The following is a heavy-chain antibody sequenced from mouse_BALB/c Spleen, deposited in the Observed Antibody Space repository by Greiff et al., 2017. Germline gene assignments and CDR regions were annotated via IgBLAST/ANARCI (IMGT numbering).Heavy chain of an antibody. CDR2: ISSGSSTI. Sequence: EVKLQESGGGLVQPGGSRKLSCAASGFTFSSFGMHWVRQAPEKGLEWVAYISSGSSTIYYADTVKGRFTISRDNPKNTLFLQMTSLRSEDTAMYYCARFLLRGYYAMDYWGQGTSVTVSS. V-gene: IGHV5-17*02. CDR3: ARFLLRGYYAMDY. CDR1: GFTFSSFG. J-gene: IGHJ4*01. D-gene: IGHD1-1*01.